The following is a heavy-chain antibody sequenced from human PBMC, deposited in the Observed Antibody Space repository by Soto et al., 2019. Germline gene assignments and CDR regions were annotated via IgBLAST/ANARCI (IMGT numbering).Heavy chain of an antibody. Sequence: QVQLVQSGPEVKKPGSSMKVSCKASGGTLSSHAISWVRQAPGQGLEWMGGIIPLFGTANYAQKFQGRVTITADASTSTAYMELSSLRSEDTAVYYCARTLAVVAPNSYYYGMDVWGQGTTVTVSS. CDR3: ARTLAVVAPNSYYYGMDV. J-gene: IGHJ6*02. D-gene: IGHD6-19*01. V-gene: IGHV1-69*12. CDR2: IIPLFGTA. CDR1: GGTLSSHA.